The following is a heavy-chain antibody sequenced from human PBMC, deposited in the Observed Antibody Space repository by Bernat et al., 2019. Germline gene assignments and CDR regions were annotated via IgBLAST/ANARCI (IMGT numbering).Heavy chain of an antibody. Sequence: QVQLVESGGGVVQPGRSLRLSCAASGFTFSNSDMHWVRQAPGKGLEWVALISYDGSNKYYADSVKGRFTISRDNSKNTLFLHINSLRPEDAAVYYCAIPLGGYCTGGSCYSMPLNNWGQGTLVTVSS. V-gene: IGHV3-30*03. CDR1: GFTFSNSD. J-gene: IGHJ4*02. CDR3: AIPLGGYCTGGSCYSMPLNN. D-gene: IGHD2-15*01. CDR2: ISYDGSNK.